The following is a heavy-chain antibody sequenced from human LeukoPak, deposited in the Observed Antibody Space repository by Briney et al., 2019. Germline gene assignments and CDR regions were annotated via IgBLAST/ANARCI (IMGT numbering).Heavy chain of an antibody. CDR2: MNPNSGNT. CDR1: GYTFTSYD. CDR3: AREGYGDYWDGMDV. D-gene: IGHD4-17*01. V-gene: IGHV1-8*01. J-gene: IGHJ6*02. Sequence: ASVKVSCKASGYTFTSYDINWVRQATGQGLEWMGWMNPNSGNTGYAQRFQGRVTMTRNTSISTAYMELSSLRSEDTAVYYCAREGYGDYWDGMDVWGQGTTVTVSS.